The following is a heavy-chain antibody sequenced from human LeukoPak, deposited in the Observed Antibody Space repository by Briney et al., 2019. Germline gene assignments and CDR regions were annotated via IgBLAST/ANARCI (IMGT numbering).Heavy chain of an antibody. CDR2: ISGTAFST. D-gene: IGHD4-11*01. J-gene: IGHJ4*02. CDR3: ARDHYRAVTSSDY. V-gene: IGHV3-23*01. Sequence: GGSLRLSCAAPGFTFSSYGMGWGRQAPGKGLEWVSLISGTAFSTYYADSVRGRFTISRDNSKNTGNLQMNSLRAEDTAVYVCARDHYRAVTSSDYWGQGTLVTVSS. CDR1: GFTFSSYG.